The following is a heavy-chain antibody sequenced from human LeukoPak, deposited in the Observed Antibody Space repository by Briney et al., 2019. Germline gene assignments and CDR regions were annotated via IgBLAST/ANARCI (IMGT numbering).Heavy chain of an antibody. Sequence: GGSLRLSCAASGFSFDDYGMSWVRQAPGKGLEWVSGINWNGGNTGYADSVKGRFTISRDNAKNSPYLQMNSLRAEDTALYYCARSWVGGSPYYYYYMDVWGKGTTVTVSS. J-gene: IGHJ6*03. V-gene: IGHV3-20*04. CDR1: GFSFDDYG. CDR3: ARSWVGGSPYYYYYMDV. D-gene: IGHD2-15*01. CDR2: INWNGGNT.